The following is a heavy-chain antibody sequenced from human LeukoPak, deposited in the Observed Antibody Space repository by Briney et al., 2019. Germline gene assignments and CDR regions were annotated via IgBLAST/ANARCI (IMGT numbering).Heavy chain of an antibody. D-gene: IGHD6-19*01. V-gene: IGHV3-30-3*01. CDR1: GFTFSSYA. J-gene: IGHJ4*02. Sequence: QPGRSLRLSCAASGFTFSSYAMHWVRQALGKELEWVAVISYDGSNKYYADSVKGRFTISRDNAKNSLYLQMNSLRAEDTAVYYCAIAVAGTAGYWGQGTLVTVSS. CDR2: ISYDGSNK. CDR3: AIAVAGTAGY.